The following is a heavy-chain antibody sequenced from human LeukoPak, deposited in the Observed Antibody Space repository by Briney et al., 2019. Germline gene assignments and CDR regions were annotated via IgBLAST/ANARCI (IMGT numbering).Heavy chain of an antibody. V-gene: IGHV4-39*07. CDR1: GGSISSSSYY. D-gene: IGHD3-10*01. CDR3: AGTLTMVRGVMGN. Sequence: SETLSLTCTVSGGSISSSSYYWGWIRQPPGKGLEWTGSIYYSGSTYYNPSLKSRVTISVDTSKNQFSLKLSSVTAADTAVYYCAGTLTMVRGVMGNWGQGTLVTVSS. J-gene: IGHJ4*02. CDR2: IYYSGST.